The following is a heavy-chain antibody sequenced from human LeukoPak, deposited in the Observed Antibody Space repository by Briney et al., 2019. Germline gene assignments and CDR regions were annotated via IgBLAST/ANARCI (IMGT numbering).Heavy chain of an antibody. D-gene: IGHD5-18*01. CDR3: ARKSYEAIDY. CDR2: INPNSGGT. J-gene: IGHJ4*02. V-gene: IGHV1-2*02. CDR1: GYIFTGYY. Sequence: ASVKVSCKASGYIFTGYYIHWVRQAPGQGLEWMGWINPNSGGTNYAQKFQGRVTMTRDTSISTAYMELSRLRSDDTAVYYCARKSYEAIDYWGQGTLVTVSS.